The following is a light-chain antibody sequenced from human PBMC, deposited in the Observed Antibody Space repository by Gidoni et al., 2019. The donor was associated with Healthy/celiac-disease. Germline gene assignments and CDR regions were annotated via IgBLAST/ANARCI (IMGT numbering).Light chain of an antibody. CDR1: QSVSSSY. Sequence: EIELTQSPGTLSLSPGERATLSCRASQSVSSSYLAWYQQKPGQAPRLLIYGASSRATGIPDRFSGSGSGTDFTLTISRLEPEDFAVYYCQQYGSSSVTFGPGTKVDIK. CDR3: QQYGSSSVT. V-gene: IGKV3-20*01. J-gene: IGKJ3*01. CDR2: GAS.